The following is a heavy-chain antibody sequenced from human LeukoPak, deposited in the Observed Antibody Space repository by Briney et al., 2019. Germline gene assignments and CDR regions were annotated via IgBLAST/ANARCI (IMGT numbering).Heavy chain of an antibody. CDR2: INHSGST. D-gene: IGHD3-3*01. CDR3: ARGRQHYDFWSGYYPPGAFDI. CDR1: GGSFSGYY. V-gene: IGHV4-34*01. J-gene: IGHJ3*02. Sequence: SETLSLTCAVYGGSFSGYYWSWIRQPPGKGLEWIGEINHSGSTNYNPSLKSRVTISVDTSKNQFSLMLSSVTVADTAVYYCARGRQHYDFWSGYYPPGAFDIWGQGTMVTVSS.